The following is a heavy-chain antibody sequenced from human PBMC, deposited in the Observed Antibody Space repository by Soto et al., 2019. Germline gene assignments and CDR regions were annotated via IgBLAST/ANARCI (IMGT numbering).Heavy chain of an antibody. CDR1: GFTFSSYA. J-gene: IGHJ6*02. V-gene: IGHV3-23*01. CDR3: AKDEYCSSTSCYPYYYYYGVDV. Sequence: GGSLRLSCAASGFTFSSYAMSWVRQAPGKGLEWVSAISGSGGSTYYADSVKGRFTISRDNSKNTLYLQMNSLRAEDTAVYYCAKDEYCSSTSCYPYYYYYGVDVWGQGTTVTVSS. CDR2: ISGSGGST. D-gene: IGHD2-2*01.